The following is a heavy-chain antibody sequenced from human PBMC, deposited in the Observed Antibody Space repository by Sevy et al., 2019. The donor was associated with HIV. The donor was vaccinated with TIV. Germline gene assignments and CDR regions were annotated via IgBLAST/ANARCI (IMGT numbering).Heavy chain of an antibody. Sequence: GGSLRLSCAASGFPFSNYAMSWFRQAPGKGLEWVGFIRSKAYGGTTEYVASVKGRFTISRDDSKSIAYLQMNSLKTEDTAVYYCTRDMPVVVAATDYYYGMDVWGQGTTVTVSS. V-gene: IGHV3-49*03. CDR3: TRDMPVVVAATDYYYGMDV. J-gene: IGHJ6*02. CDR2: IRSKAYGGTT. D-gene: IGHD2-15*01. CDR1: GFPFSNYA.